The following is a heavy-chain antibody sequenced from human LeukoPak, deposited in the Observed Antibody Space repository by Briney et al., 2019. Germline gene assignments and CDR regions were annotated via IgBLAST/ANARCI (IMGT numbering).Heavy chain of an antibody. D-gene: IGHD6-13*01. CDR2: VYSTGHT. V-gene: IGHV4-31*03. J-gene: IGHJ1*01. CDR3: VRAPGVAWYQFQL. Sequence: SETLSLTCTVSGGSITSSTNYYNWIRQRPGRGLEWIGYVYSTGHTYHSLSVKGRVFLSVDTSQNQVSLKLTSVTAAETGVYYCVRAPGVAWYQFQLWGQGTVVTVSS. CDR1: GGSITSSTNY.